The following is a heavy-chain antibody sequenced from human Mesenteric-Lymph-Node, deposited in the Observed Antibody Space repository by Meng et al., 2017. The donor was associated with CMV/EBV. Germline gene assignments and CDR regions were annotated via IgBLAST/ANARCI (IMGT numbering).Heavy chain of an antibody. D-gene: IGHD1-26*01. CDR1: RYSFILNY. CDR3: AVGGSYWGEYFQH. J-gene: IGHJ1*01. CDR2: INSNSGGT. Sequence: KASRYSFILNYVHWVRRAPGKGLDWMGWINSNSGGTNYAQKFQGRVTMTRDTSISTAYMELSRLRSDDTAVYYCAVGGSYWGEYFQHWGQGTLVTVSS. V-gene: IGHV1-2*02.